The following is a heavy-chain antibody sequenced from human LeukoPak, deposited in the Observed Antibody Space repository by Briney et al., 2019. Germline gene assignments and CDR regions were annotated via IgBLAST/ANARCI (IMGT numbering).Heavy chain of an antibody. J-gene: IGHJ4*02. CDR3: SFSLNY. Sequence: GGSLRLSCAASGFTFDTSWMDWVRHAPGKGLEWVANIKADGSEKYYVDSVKGRFTISRDNAKNSLYLQMNSLRAEDTAIYYCSFSLNYWGQGTLVTVSS. V-gene: IGHV3-7*01. CDR1: GFTFDTSW. CDR2: IKADGSEK.